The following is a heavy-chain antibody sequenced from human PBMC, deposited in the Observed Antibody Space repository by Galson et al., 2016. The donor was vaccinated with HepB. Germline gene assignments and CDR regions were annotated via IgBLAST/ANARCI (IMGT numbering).Heavy chain of an antibody. CDR1: GFTFSNYA. V-gene: IGHV3-23*01. CDR2: ISGSGGST. D-gene: IGHD6-13*01. Sequence: SLRLSCAASGFTFSNYAMSWVRQAPGKGLEWVSGISGSGGSTYYADSVKGRFTISRDNSKNTLFLQMHSLRAEDTAVYYCAKDEGWAAAGRYYFCYWGQGTLVTVSS. CDR3: AKDEGWAAAGRYYFCY. J-gene: IGHJ4*02.